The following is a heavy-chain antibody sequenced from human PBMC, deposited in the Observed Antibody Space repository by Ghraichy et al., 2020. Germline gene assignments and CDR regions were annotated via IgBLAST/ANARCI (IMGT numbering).Heavy chain of an antibody. CDR3: AADPYYHSSGRSTLYYDAMDV. CDR1: GFTFTSSA. J-gene: IGHJ6*02. V-gene: IGHV1-58*01. CDR2: IVVGSGNT. Sequence: SVKVSCKASGFTFTSSAVQWVRQARGQRLEWIGWIVVGSGNTNYAQKFQERVTITRDMSTSTAYMELSSLRSEDTAVYYCAADPYYHSSGRSTLYYDAMDVWGPGTTVTVSS. D-gene: IGHD3-22*01.